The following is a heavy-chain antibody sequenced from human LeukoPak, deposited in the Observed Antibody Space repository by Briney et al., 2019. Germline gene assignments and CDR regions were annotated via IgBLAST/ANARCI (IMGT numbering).Heavy chain of an antibody. V-gene: IGHV3-7*03. Sequence: GGSLRLSCAASGFALSSHWMTWVRQVPGRGPEWVANVNRDGSETYYLDSVKGRFTISKDSAKNSLYLQMNSLRAEDTALYHCARNNGMDVWGQGATVIVSS. J-gene: IGHJ6*02. CDR2: VNRDGSET. CDR1: GFALSSHW. CDR3: ARNNGMDV.